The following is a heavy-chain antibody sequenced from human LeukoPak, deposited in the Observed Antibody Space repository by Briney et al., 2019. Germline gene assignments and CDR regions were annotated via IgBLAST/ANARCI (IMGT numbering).Heavy chain of an antibody. CDR1: GGSISSYY. V-gene: IGHV4-59*01. D-gene: IGHD3-3*01. CDR3: AASDYDFWSGYPDYFDY. J-gene: IGHJ4*02. Sequence: PSETLSLTCTVSGGSISSYYWSWIRQPPGKGLEWIGHIYYSGSTNYNPSLKSRVTISVDTSKNQFSLKLSSVTAADTAVYYCAASDYDFWSGYPDYFDYWGQGTLVTVSS. CDR2: IYYSGST.